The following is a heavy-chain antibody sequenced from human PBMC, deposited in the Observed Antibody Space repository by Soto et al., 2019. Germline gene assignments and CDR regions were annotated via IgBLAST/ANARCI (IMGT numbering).Heavy chain of an antibody. CDR1: GFTFSGHW. CDR2: INTDGGSS. CDR3: AREAGYCSRTSCYRRAFDT. V-gene: IGHV3-74*03. Sequence: EVQLVESGGDLVQPGGSLRLSCAASGFTFSGHWMHWVRQVPGKGLEWVSRINTDGGSSAYADSVKGRFTISRDNAKNTLYRTMKGLRAEDTAVYYCAREAGYCSRTSCYRRAFDTWGQGTTVTVSS. D-gene: IGHD2-2*01. J-gene: IGHJ3*02.